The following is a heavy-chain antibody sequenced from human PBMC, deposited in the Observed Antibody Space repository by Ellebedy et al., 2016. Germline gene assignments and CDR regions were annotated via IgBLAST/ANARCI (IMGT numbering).Heavy chain of an antibody. J-gene: IGHJ4*02. D-gene: IGHD5-18*01. Sequence: SETLSLTCTVSGDSISRSSYNWGWIRQSPGQGLEWNGSIYYSGSTYYNPSLKRRVTISVDTSKNQFSLKLRSVTAADTAVYYCARDPTWIQLWGFDYWGQGTLVTVSS. V-gene: IGHV4-39*07. CDR3: ARDPTWIQLWGFDY. CDR2: IYYSGST. CDR1: GDSISRSSYN.